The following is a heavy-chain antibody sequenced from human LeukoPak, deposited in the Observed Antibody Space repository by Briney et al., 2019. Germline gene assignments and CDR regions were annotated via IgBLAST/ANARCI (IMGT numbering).Heavy chain of an antibody. V-gene: IGHV1-46*01. CDR3: ARADGYSPRDAFHI. J-gene: IGHJ3*02. CDR1: GYTFTSYY. D-gene: IGHD5-24*01. CDR2: INPSGGST. Sequence: ASVKVSCKASGYTFTSYYIHWVRQAPGQGLEWMGIINPSGGSTTYAQNFQGRVTMTGDMSTSTVYMELRSLRSEDTAVYYCARADGYSPRDAFHIWGQGTMVTVSS.